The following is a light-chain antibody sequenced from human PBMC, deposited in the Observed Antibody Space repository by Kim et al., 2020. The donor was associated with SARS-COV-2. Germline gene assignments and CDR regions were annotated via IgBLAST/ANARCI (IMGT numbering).Light chain of an antibody. CDR3: GADHGSGSNFVWV. J-gene: IGLJ3*02. V-gene: IGLV9-49*01. Sequence: CTPGSGDSNYKVDWYQQKPGKGRRFVMRVRTGGIVGSKEDGSPARFSVLGSGLNRYLTIKNIQAEDESNYHCGADHGSGSNFVWVFGGGTQLTVL. CDR2: VRTGGIVG. CDR1: SGDSNYK.